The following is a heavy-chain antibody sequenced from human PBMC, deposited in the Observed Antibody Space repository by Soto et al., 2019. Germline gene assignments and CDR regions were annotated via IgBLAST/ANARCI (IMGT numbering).Heavy chain of an antibody. V-gene: IGHV4-59*08. D-gene: IGHD2-15*01. Sequence: QVQLQVSGPGLVKPSETLSLTCSVSGVSISGYYWSWIRQPPGKGLEWIGYIYDSGNNYNPSHKSRVTISIDTSTNQISLKLSSVTAADTAVYYCARHKRECSGDTCYSWFDPWGQGTLVTVSS. CDR3: ARHKRECSGDTCYSWFDP. CDR2: IYDSGN. J-gene: IGHJ5*02. CDR1: GVSISGYY.